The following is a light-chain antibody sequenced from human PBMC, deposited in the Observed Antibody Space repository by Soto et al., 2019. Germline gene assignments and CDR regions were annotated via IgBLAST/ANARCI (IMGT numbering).Light chain of an antibody. Sequence: QSALTQPASVSGSPGQSITISCTGTSSDVGSYNYVSWHQQHPGQAPKLMIYEVTNRASGVPDRLSASKSGNTASLTISGLQAGDEADYYCSSYRISSTYVFGTGTKVTVL. CDR2: EVT. CDR3: SSYRISSTYV. J-gene: IGLJ1*01. CDR1: SSDVGSYNY. V-gene: IGLV2-14*01.